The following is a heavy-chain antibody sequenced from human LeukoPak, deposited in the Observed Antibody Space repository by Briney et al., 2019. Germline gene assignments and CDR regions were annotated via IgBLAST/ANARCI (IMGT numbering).Heavy chain of an antibody. Sequence: SETLSLTCAVYGGSFSGYYWSWIRQPPGKGLEWIGEINHSGSTNYNPSLKSRVTISVDTSKNQFSLKLSSVTAADTALYYCARHDSSGNYFDYWGQGTLVTVSS. CDR1: GGSFSGYY. J-gene: IGHJ4*02. CDR3: ARHDSSGNYFDY. CDR2: INHSGST. V-gene: IGHV4-34*01. D-gene: IGHD3-22*01.